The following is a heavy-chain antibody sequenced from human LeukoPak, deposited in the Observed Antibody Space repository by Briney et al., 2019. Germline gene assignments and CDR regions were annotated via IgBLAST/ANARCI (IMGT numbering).Heavy chain of an antibody. J-gene: IGHJ4*02. V-gene: IGHV3-74*01. Sequence: GGSLRLSCAASGFTFSSYWMHWVRRAPGKGLVWVSRINSDGSSTSYADSVKGRFTISRDNAKNTLYLQMNSLRAEDTALYYCAKDIFTMVRGVVDYWGQGTLVTVSS. CDR3: AKDIFTMVRGVVDY. D-gene: IGHD3-10*01. CDR2: INSDGSST. CDR1: GFTFSSYW.